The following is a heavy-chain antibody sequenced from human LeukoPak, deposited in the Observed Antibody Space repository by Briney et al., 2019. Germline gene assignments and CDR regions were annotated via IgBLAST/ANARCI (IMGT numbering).Heavy chain of an antibody. V-gene: IGHV4-59*01. CDR2: IHYSGST. D-gene: IGHD1-26*01. Sequence: SETLSLTCSVSGGFMSSYYWSWIRQPPGKGLEWIGYIHYSGSTNYNPSLKSRVTISVDTSENQISLKLSSVTTADTAVYYCARVGSDDSFDIWGQGTMVTVSS. J-gene: IGHJ3*02. CDR3: ARVGSDDSFDI. CDR1: GGFMSSYY.